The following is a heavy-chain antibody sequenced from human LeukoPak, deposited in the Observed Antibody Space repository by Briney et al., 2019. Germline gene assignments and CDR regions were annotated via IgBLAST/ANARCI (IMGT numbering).Heavy chain of an antibody. CDR1: GLSFRNHS. J-gene: IGHJ4*02. D-gene: IGHD1-1*01. CDR2: ISFNSKYI. Sequence: GGSLRLSCAASGLSFRNHSMNWVRQAPGKGLEWVSSISFNSKYIYYADSVKGRFTISRDNAKNLLYLQMSSLRADDTAVYHCARLTAGIGGYWGQGTLVTVSS. CDR3: ARLTAGIGGY. V-gene: IGHV3-21*06.